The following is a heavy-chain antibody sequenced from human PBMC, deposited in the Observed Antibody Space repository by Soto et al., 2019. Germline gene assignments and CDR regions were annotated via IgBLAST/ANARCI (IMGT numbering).Heavy chain of an antibody. J-gene: IGHJ6*04. D-gene: IGHD6-6*01. Sequence: QVQLVESGGGVVQPGRSLRLSCAASGFTFSSYGMHWVRQAPGKGLEWVAVIWYDGSNKYYADSVKGRFTISRDNSKNTLYLQMNSLRAEDTAVYYCARDWRYSSSSIRPGWGKGTTVTVSS. CDR1: GFTFSSYG. CDR3: ARDWRYSSSSIRPG. V-gene: IGHV3-33*01. CDR2: IWYDGSNK.